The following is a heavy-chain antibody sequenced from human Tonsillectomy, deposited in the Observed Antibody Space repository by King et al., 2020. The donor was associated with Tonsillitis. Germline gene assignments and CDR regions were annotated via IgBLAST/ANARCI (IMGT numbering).Heavy chain of an antibody. D-gene: IGHD5-12*01. CDR3: AKDSSRDIVNWIDP. CDR1: GFTFSSYA. V-gene: IGHV3-23*04. CDR2: ISGSGGST. J-gene: IGHJ5*02. Sequence: EVQLVESGGGLVQPGGSLRLSCAASGFTFSSYAMSWVRQTPGKGLEWVSTISGSGGSTHYADSVKGRFTISRDNSKNTLYLQMNSLRAEDTAVYYCAKDSSRDIVNWIDPWGQGTLVTVSS.